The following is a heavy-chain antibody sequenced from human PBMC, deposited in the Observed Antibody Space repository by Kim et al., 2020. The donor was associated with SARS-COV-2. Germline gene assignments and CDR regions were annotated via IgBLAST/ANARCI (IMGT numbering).Heavy chain of an antibody. CDR3: AREVRYSSGWAYYYYGMDV. D-gene: IGHD6-19*01. J-gene: IGHJ6*02. Sequence: SQTLSLTCAISGDSVSSNSAAWNWIRQSPSRGLEWLGRTYYRSKWYNDYAVSVKSRITINPDTSKNQFSLQLNSVTPEDTAVYYCAREVRYSSGWAYYYYGMDVWGQGTTVTVSS. CDR2: TYYRSKWYN. V-gene: IGHV6-1*01. CDR1: GDSVSSNSAA.